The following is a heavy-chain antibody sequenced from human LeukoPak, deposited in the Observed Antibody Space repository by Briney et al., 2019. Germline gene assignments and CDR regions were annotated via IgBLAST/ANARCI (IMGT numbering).Heavy chain of an antibody. J-gene: IGHJ4*02. CDR2: IIPILGIA. CDR1: GGTFSSYA. V-gene: IGHV1-69*04. CDR3: ASPSHSSGHREPISFDY. Sequence: ASVKVSCKASGGTFSSYAISWVRQAPGQGLEWMGRIIPILGIANYAQKFQGRVTITADKSTSTAYMELSSLRSEDTAVYYCASPSHSSGHREPISFDYWGQGTLVTVSS. D-gene: IGHD3-22*01.